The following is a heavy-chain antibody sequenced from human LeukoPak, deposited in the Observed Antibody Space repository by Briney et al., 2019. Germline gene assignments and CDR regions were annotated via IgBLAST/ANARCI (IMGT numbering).Heavy chain of an antibody. J-gene: IGHJ4*02. Sequence: GRSLRLSCAASGFTFSDYSMNWVRHAPGKGLEWISYIGISSGNTKYADSVKGRFTISGDNAKNSLYLQMNSLRVEDTAVYYCARDHNYAFDIWGQGTLVSVSS. D-gene: IGHD1-1*01. CDR1: GFTFSDYS. V-gene: IGHV3-48*04. CDR3: ARDHNYAFDI. CDR2: IGISSGNT.